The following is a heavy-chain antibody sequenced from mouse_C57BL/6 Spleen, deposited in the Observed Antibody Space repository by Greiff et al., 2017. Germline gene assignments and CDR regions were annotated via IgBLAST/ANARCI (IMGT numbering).Heavy chain of an antibody. Sequence: QVQLKQPGAELVMPGASVKLSCKASGYTFTSYWMHRVKQRPGQGLEWIGEIDPSDSYTNYNQKFKGKSTLTVDKSSSTAYMQLSSLTSEDSAVDYCARAGFYGNFFAYWGQGTLVTVSA. D-gene: IGHD2-1*01. CDR1: GYTFTSYW. CDR3: ARAGFYGNFFAY. V-gene: IGHV1-69*01. CDR2: IDPSDSYT. J-gene: IGHJ3*01.